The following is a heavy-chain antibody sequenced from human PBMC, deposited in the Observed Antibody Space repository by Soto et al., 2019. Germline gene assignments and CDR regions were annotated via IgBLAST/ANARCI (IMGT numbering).Heavy chain of an antibody. CDR1: GGSISSGGYY. CDR3: ATLSSPYCGGDCYSLGWFDP. CDR2: IYYRGST. Sequence: QVQLQESGPGLVKPSQTLSLTCTVSGGSISSGGYYWSWIRQHPGKGLEWIGYIYYRGSTYYNPSLKSRVNISVDTSKNQFSLKLSSVTAADTAVYYCATLSSPYCGGDCYSLGWFDPWGQGTLVTVSS. D-gene: IGHD2-21*02. J-gene: IGHJ5*02. V-gene: IGHV4-31*03.